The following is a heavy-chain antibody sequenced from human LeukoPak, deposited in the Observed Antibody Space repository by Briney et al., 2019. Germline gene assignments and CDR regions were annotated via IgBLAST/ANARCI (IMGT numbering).Heavy chain of an antibody. Sequence: GESLRLSCAASGFIFDDHGMHWVRQAPGKGLEWVSGISWSSGIIGYANSVKGRFTISRDNAKNSLDLQMESLRAEDTAVYYCAKDTGSPADAITMEDNAFDIWGQGTMVTVSS. CDR1: GFIFDDHG. CDR3: AKDTGSPADAITMEDNAFDI. J-gene: IGHJ3*02. D-gene: IGHD3-3*01. V-gene: IGHV3-9*01. CDR2: ISWSSGII.